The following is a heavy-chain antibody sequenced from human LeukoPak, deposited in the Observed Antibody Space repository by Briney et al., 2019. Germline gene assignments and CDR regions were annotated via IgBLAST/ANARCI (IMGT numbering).Heavy chain of an antibody. D-gene: IGHD3-9*01. CDR3: ARKTGYSRGSAFDI. Sequence: GGSLRLSCAASGFTFSDYYMNWIRQAPGKGLEWVSYISSGSSYTNYADSVKGRFTNSRDNAKNALYLQMNSLRAEDTAVYYCARKTGYSRGSAFDIWGQGTTVTVSS. J-gene: IGHJ3*02. CDR2: ISSGSSYT. V-gene: IGHV3-11*03. CDR1: GFTFSDYY.